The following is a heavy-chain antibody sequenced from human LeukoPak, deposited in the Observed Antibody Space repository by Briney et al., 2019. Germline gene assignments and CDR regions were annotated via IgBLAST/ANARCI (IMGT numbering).Heavy chain of an antibody. D-gene: IGHD3-10*01. V-gene: IGHV3-21*01. J-gene: IGHJ3*02. Sequence: PGGSLRLSCAASGFTFSSYSMDWVRQAPGKGLEWVSSISSSSSYIYYADSVKGRFTISRDNAKNSLYLQMNSLRAEDTAVYYCARWPVPYYYGSGKAGAFDIWGQGTMATVSS. CDR1: GFTFSSYS. CDR2: ISSSSSYI. CDR3: ARWPVPYYYGSGKAGAFDI.